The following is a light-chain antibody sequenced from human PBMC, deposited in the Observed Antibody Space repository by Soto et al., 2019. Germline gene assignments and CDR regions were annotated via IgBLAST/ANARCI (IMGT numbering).Light chain of an antibody. V-gene: IGKV1-5*03. CDR1: QSISSW. Sequence: DIQMTQSPSTLSASVGDRVTITCRASQSISSWLAWYQQKPGKAPKLLIYKASSLESGVLSRFSGSGSGTDFTLTISSLQLDDFATFYCQQYNSYPWTFGQGTKVNIK. J-gene: IGKJ1*01. CDR3: QQYNSYPWT. CDR2: KAS.